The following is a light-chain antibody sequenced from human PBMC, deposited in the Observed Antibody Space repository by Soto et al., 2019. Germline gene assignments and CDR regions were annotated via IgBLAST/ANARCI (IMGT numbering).Light chain of an antibody. CDR2: DVS. V-gene: IGLV2-14*01. CDR1: SSDVGGYNY. Sequence: QSALTQPASVSASPGQSITISCTGTSSDVGGYNYVSWYQQHPGRAPKLIIYDVSNRPSGVSTRFSGSKSGSTASLTISGLQAEDEADYYCSSYTRSNTLVFGGGTKLTVL. J-gene: IGLJ2*01. CDR3: SSYTRSNTLV.